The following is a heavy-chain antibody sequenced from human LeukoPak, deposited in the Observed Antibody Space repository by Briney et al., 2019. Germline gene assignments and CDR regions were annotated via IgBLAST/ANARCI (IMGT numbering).Heavy chain of an antibody. J-gene: IGHJ3*01. CDR2: ISWNSDDI. V-gene: IGHV3-9*01. Sequence: GGSLRLSCAASGFNFDVYAMHWVRQVPGRGLQWVSGISWNSDDIGYADAVKGRFTISRDNPKNFLYLQMDSLRSEDTALYYCAKANGYYFDSISYLDPFDLWGQGTMVTVSS. CDR1: GFNFDVYA. CDR3: AKANGYYFDSISYLDPFDL. D-gene: IGHD3-22*01.